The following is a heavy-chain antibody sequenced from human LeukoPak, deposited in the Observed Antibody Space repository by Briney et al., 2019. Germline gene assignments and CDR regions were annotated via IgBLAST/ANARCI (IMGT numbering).Heavy chain of an antibody. D-gene: IGHD3-16*01. J-gene: IGHJ5*02. V-gene: IGHV4-4*07. CDR3: ARDRGGGWFDP. Sequence: SETLSLTCTVSGGSISSYYWSWIRQPAGKGLEWIGRIDTSGNTDYSPSLKSRVTMSVDTSKNQFSLRLSSVTAADTAVYYCARDRGGGWFDPWGQGTLVTVSS. CDR1: GGSISSYY. CDR2: IDTSGNT.